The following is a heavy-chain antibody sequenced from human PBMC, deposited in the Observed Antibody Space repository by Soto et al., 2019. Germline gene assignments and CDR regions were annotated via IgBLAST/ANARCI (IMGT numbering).Heavy chain of an antibody. CDR3: ASLNNWSSGDGRIDV. CDR2: IMPLYAKP. Sequence: QVQLVQSGAEVKKPGSSVKVSCKASGGTFNTYTISWVRQVPGQGLEWMGGIMPLYAKPTYAQPFLGRLTIAADEPTRTVYMELSSLRSEDTALYYCASLNNWSSGDGRIDVWGRGTAVSVSS. CDR1: GGTFNTYT. V-gene: IGHV1-69*01. J-gene: IGHJ6*02. D-gene: IGHD1-26*01.